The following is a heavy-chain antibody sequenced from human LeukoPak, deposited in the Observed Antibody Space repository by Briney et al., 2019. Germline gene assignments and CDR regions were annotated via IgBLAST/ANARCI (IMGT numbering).Heavy chain of an antibody. CDR3: ARDMSLDSSGYPRYSDY. CDR1: GLTFSSYA. Sequence: GGSLRLSCAASGLTFSSYAMSWVRQAPGKGLEWVSAISGSGGSTYYADSVKGRFTISRDNSKNTLYLQMNSLRAEDTAVYYCARDMSLDSSGYPRYSDYWGQGTLVTVSS. J-gene: IGHJ4*02. D-gene: IGHD3-22*01. V-gene: IGHV3-23*01. CDR2: ISGSGGST.